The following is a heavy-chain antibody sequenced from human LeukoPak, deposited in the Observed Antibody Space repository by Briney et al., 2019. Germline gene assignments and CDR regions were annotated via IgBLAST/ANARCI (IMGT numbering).Heavy chain of an antibody. Sequence: VKVSCKASGGTLSSYAISWVRQAPGQGLEWMGGIIPIFGTANYAQKFQGRVTITADESTSTAYMELSSLRSEDTAVYYCARPYTAMDYGMDVWGQGTTVTVSS. D-gene: IGHD5-18*01. CDR3: ARPYTAMDYGMDV. CDR2: IIPIFGTA. CDR1: GGTLSSYA. J-gene: IGHJ6*02. V-gene: IGHV1-69*13.